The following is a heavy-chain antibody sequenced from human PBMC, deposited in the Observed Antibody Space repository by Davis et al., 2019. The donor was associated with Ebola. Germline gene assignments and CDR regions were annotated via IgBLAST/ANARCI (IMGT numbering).Heavy chain of an antibody. V-gene: IGHV3-21*01. CDR2: ITVTSNYT. CDR3: ARRNWFDP. Sequence: GESLKILCAAPGFTFSSYSMNWVRQAPGKGLECVSSITVTSNYTYYADSVKGRFTISRDNAKNSLYLQMNSLRAEDTAVYYCARRNWFDPWGQGTLVTVSS. J-gene: IGHJ5*02. CDR1: GFTFSSYS.